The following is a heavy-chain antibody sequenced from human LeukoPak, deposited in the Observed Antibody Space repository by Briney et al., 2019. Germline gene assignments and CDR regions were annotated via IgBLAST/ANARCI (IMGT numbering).Heavy chain of an antibody. V-gene: IGHV4-39*01. J-gene: IGHJ4*02. CDR3: SSTIRGWYGVGDY. D-gene: IGHD6-19*01. Sequence: ASETLSLTCTVSGGSISSSSYSWGWIRQPPGKGLEYIGSSSYSGSTYYNPSLKSRVTISVDTSKNQFSLNLNSVTAADTAVYYCSSTIRGWYGVGDYWGQGVLVTVSS. CDR2: SSYSGST. CDR1: GGSISSSSYS.